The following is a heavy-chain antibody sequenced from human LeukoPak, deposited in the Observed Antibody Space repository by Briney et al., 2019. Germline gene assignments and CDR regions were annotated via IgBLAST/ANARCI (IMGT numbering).Heavy chain of an antibody. V-gene: IGHV6-1*01. CDR2: TYYRSKWYN. J-gene: IGHJ4*02. CDR1: GDSVSGNTVT. D-gene: IGHD3-16*01. Sequence: SRTLSLTCAISGDSVSGNTVTWSWIRQSPSRGLERLGRTYYRSKWYNDYALSVKGRISVNPDTSKNQFSLQLNSVTPEDTAVYYCARGLWPYFDFWGQRTLVTVSS. CDR3: ARGLWPYFDF.